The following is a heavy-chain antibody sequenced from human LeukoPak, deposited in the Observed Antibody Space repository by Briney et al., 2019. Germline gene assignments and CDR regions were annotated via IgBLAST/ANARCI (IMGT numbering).Heavy chain of an antibody. D-gene: IGHD1-26*01. J-gene: IGHJ4*02. CDR1: GFTLSSNA. Sequence: GGSLRLSCAASGFTLSSNAMNWVRQAPGKGLEWVSGISGSGGSTYSADSVKGRFTISRDNSKKTVYLQMNSLRAEDTAVYYCAKDRGLVGSTPSNFDYWGQGTLVTVSS. CDR2: ISGSGGST. CDR3: AKDRGLVGSTPSNFDY. V-gene: IGHV3-23*01.